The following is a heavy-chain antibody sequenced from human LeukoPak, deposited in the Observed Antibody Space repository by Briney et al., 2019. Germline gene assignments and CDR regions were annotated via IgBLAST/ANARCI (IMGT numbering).Heavy chain of an antibody. V-gene: IGHV3-7*01. D-gene: IGHD3-22*01. CDR3: AREGYYYDSSGYYYFGY. CDR1: GFTFSDYY. CDR2: IKQDGSEK. J-gene: IGHJ4*02. Sequence: GSLRLSCAASGFTFSDYYMSWIRQAPGKGLEWVANIKQDGSEKYYVDSVKGRFTISRDNAKNSLYLQMNSLRAEDTAVYYCAREGYYYDSSGYYYFGYWGQGTLVTVSS.